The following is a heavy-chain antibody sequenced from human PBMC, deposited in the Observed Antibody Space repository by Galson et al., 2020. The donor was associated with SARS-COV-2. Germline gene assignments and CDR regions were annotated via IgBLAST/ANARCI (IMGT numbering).Heavy chain of an antibody. Sequence: GESLKISCAASGLTFRNVWMSWIRQAPGKGLEWVGRIQSKTDGGTTEYAAPVKGRFTISRDDSKNTLYLQMNSLKSDDTAVYYCTTTSSWSDYWGQGTLVTVSS. D-gene: IGHD6-13*01. CDR2: IQSKTDGGTT. J-gene: IGHJ4*02. CDR3: TTTSSWSDY. CDR1: GLTFRNVW. V-gene: IGHV3-15*01.